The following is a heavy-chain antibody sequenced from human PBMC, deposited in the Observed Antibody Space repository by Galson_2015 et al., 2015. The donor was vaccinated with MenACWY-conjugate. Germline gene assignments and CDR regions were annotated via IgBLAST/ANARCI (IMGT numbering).Heavy chain of an antibody. V-gene: IGHV6-1*01. CDR2: TYYRSKWYN. Sequence: CAISGDSVSSNSAAWNWIRQSPSRGLEWLGRTYYRSKWYNDYAVSVKSRITINPDTSKNQFSLQLNSVTPEDTAVCYCARAVAPIAVAGTDDAFDIWGQGTMVTVSS. CDR1: GDSVSSNSAA. CDR3: ARAVAPIAVAGTDDAFDI. D-gene: IGHD6-19*01. J-gene: IGHJ3*02.